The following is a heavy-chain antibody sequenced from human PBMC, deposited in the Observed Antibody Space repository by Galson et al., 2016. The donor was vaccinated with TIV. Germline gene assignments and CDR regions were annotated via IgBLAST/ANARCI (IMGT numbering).Heavy chain of an antibody. V-gene: IGHV1-18*01. Sequence: SVKVSCKASGYNFAMHAISWVRQAPGEGLEWMAWTRTYNGDTRHAEKVQGRVTTTTDTSTGTAYMEPRSLRSDDTAVYYCARDRNSVSAVVLEDDAFDIWGQGTLVTVSS. J-gene: IGHJ3*02. CDR2: TRTYNGDT. D-gene: IGHD3-3*01. CDR3: ARDRNSVSAVVLEDDAFDI. CDR1: GYNFAMHA.